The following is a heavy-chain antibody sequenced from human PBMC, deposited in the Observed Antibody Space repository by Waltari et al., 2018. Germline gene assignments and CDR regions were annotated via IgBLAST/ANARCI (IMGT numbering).Heavy chain of an antibody. Sequence: EVQLLESGGGLVQPGGSLRLSCAASGFTFSSYAMSWVRQAPGKGLEWVSAISGSGGSTYYADSVKGRFTISRDNSKNTLYLQMNSLRAEDTAVYYCAPDTWFNPILDYFDYWGQGTLVTVSS. CDR3: APDTWFNPILDYFDY. CDR1: GFTFSSYA. CDR2: ISGSGGST. D-gene: IGHD2-15*01. V-gene: IGHV3-23*01. J-gene: IGHJ4*02.